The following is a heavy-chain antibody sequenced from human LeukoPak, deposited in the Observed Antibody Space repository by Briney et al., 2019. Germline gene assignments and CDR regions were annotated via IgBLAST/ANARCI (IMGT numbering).Heavy chain of an antibody. V-gene: IGHV4-38-2*02. CDR2: IYHSGST. CDR1: GYSISSGYY. J-gene: IGHJ4*02. D-gene: IGHD1-26*01. Sequence: SETQSLTCTVSGYSISSGYYWGWIRQPPGKGLEWIGSIYHSGSTYYNPSLKSRVTISVDTSKNQFSLKLSSVTAADTAVYYCVVGELLCFDYWGQGTLVTVSS. CDR3: VVGELLCFDY.